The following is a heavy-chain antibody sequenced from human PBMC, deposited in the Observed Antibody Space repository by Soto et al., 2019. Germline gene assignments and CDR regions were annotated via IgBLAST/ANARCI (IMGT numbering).Heavy chain of an antibody. CDR3: ARQDILVVPAARHLYSGWNYYFDY. CDR2: IYYSGST. J-gene: IGHJ4*02. CDR1: GGSISSSSYY. V-gene: IGHV4-39*01. Sequence: SETLSLTCTVSGGSISSSSYYWGWIRQPPGKGIEWIGIIYYSGSTYYNPSLKSRVTISVDTSKNQLSLKLSSVTAADTAVYYCARQDILVVPAARHLYSGWNYYFDYWGQGTLVTVSS. D-gene: IGHD2-2*01.